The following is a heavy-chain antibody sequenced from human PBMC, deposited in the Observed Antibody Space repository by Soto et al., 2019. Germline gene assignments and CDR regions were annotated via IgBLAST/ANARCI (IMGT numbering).Heavy chain of an antibody. CDR1: GFTVSSKY. J-gene: IGHJ6*04. Sequence: EVQVVEAGGGLVQPGGSLRLSCAASGFTVSSKYMSWVRQAPGKWLEWCSLIQNTVPTYYADSVKGRFTISIDTSENTVHLQMDSLRAEDTAVYYCARDDVVCEGGRCYGVPLDVWGKGTKVTVSS. CDR2: IQNTVPT. D-gene: IGHD2-15*01. V-gene: IGHV3-66*01. CDR3: ARDDVVCEGGRCYGVPLDV.